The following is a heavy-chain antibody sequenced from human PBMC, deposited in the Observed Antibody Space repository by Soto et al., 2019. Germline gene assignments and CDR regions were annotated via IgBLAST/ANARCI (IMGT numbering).Heavy chain of an antibody. CDR2: INHSGST. Sequence: SETLSLTCSVYGGSFSGYFWSWIRQPPGKGLEWIGEINHSGSTNYNPSVKSRVSISINTSKNQFSLKLNSMTAADTALYYCARGVGGYCSGVSSHYFDYGGQGPLVTVSS. V-gene: IGHV4-34*01. CDR1: GGSFSGYF. J-gene: IGHJ4*02. D-gene: IGHD2-15*01. CDR3: ARGVGGYCSGVSSHYFDY.